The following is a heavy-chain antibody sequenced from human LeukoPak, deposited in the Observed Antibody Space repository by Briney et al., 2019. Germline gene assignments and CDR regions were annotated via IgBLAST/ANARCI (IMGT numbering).Heavy chain of an antibody. V-gene: IGHV4-39*01. CDR3: ARPPTGGYSYGSPFDY. J-gene: IGHJ4*02. D-gene: IGHD5-18*01. Sequence: SETLSLTCTVSGGSTSSSSYYWGWIRQPPGKGLEWLGSIYYSGSTYYNPSLKSRVTISVDTSKNQSSLKLSSVTAADTAVYYCARPPTGGYSYGSPFDYWGQGTLVTVSS. CDR1: GGSTSSSSYY. CDR2: IYYSGST.